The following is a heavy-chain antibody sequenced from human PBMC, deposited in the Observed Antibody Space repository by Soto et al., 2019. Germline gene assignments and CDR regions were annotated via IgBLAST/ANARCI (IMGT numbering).Heavy chain of an antibody. D-gene: IGHD3-3*01. CDR2: MNPNSGNT. Sequence: GASVKVSCKASGYTFTSYDINWVRQATGQGLEWMGWMNPNSGNTGYAQKFQGRVTMTWNTSISTAYMELSSLRSEDTAVYYCARENDFWSGYYVHYYYMDVWGKGTTVTVSS. CDR3: ARENDFWSGYYVHYYYMDV. J-gene: IGHJ6*03. V-gene: IGHV1-8*01. CDR1: GYTFTSYD.